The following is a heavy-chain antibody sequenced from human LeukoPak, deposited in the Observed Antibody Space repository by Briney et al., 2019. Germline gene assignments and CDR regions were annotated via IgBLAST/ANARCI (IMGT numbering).Heavy chain of an antibody. CDR3: ARVGHGYYDFWSGYNWFDP. J-gene: IGHJ5*02. V-gene: IGHV1-8*03. Sequence: GASVKVSCKASGYTFTSYDINWVRQATGQGLEWMGWMNPNSGNTGYAQKFQGRVTITRNTSISTAYMELSSLRSEDTAVYYCARVGHGYYDFWSGYNWFDPWGQGTLVTVSS. CDR2: MNPNSGNT. CDR1: GYTFTSYD. D-gene: IGHD3-3*01.